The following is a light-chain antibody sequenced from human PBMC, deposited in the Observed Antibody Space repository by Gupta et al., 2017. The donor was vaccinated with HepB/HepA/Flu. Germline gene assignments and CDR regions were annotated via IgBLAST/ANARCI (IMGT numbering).Light chain of an antibody. CDR1: QSVSSN. J-gene: IGKJ4*01. V-gene: IGKV3-15*01. CDR3: QQYSNWPLT. Sequence: VMTPSPASLSVSPEERAPLSCRASQSVSSNLAWYQQKPGQAPRLLIYGATTRATGIPARFSGSGSGTEFTLTISSLKSEDFAVYYCQQYSNWPLTFGEGTXVEIK. CDR2: GAT.